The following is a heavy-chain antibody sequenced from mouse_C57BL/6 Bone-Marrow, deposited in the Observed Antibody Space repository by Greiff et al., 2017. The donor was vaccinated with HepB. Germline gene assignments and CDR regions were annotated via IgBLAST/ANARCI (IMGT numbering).Heavy chain of an antibody. J-gene: IGHJ4*01. D-gene: IGHD1-1*01. Sequence: QVQLQQPGAELVRPGSSVKLSCKASGYTFTSYWMDWVKQRPGQGLEWIGNIYPSDSETHYNQKFKDKATLTVDKSSSTAYTQLSSLTSEDSAVYYCARGDYYGSSPYAMDYWGQGTSVTVSS. CDR3: ARGDYYGSSPYAMDY. CDR1: GYTFTSYW. V-gene: IGHV1-61*01. CDR2: IYPSDSET.